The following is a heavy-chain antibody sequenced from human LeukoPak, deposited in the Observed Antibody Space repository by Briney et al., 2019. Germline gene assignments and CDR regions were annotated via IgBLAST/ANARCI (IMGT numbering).Heavy chain of an antibody. Sequence: PGGSLRLSCAASGFTFDDYAMHWVWQAPGKGLEWVSGISWNSGSIGYADSVKGRFTISRDNAKNSLYLQMNSLRAEDTALYYCAKDISSVTPYYFDYWGQGTLVTVSS. J-gene: IGHJ4*02. CDR1: GFTFDDYA. CDR3: AKDISSVTPYYFDY. V-gene: IGHV3-9*01. CDR2: ISWNSGSI. D-gene: IGHD4-11*01.